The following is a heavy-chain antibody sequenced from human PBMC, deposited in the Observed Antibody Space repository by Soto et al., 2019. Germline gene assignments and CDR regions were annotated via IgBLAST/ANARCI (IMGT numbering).Heavy chain of an antibody. V-gene: IGHV2-5*02. Sequence: QITLKESGPTLVKPTQTLTLTCTFSGFSLSTRGVGVGWIRQPPGKALEWLALIYWDDDKRYSPSLKSRLTITKDTSKNQVVLTMTNMDPVDTATYYWAHKGGGDRILDYWGQGTLVTVSS. D-gene: IGHD3-16*01. J-gene: IGHJ4*02. CDR3: AHKGGGDRILDY. CDR1: GFSLSTRGVG. CDR2: IYWDDDK.